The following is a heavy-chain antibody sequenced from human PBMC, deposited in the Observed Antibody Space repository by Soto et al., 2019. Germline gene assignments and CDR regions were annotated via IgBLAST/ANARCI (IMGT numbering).Heavy chain of an antibody. V-gene: IGHV5-51*01. CDR1: ENSFTSHW. D-gene: IGHD3-9*01. CDR2: IYPGDSDT. Sequence: PGESLKISCTGSENSFTSHWIGWVRQMPGKGLEWMGIIYPGDSDTRYSPSFQGHVTISADKSITTAYLQWSSLKASDAAMYYCARQPLTGYYFEVWGQGTTVTVSS. J-gene: IGHJ6*02. CDR3: ARQPLTGYYFEV.